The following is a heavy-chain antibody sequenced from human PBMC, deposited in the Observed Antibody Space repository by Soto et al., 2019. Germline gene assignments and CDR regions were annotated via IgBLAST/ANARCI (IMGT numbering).Heavy chain of an antibody. J-gene: IGHJ3*01. CDR1: GGTFSSYA. Sequence: SVKVSCKASGGTFSSYAISWVRQAPGQGLEWMGGIIPIFGIANYAQKFQGRVTITADKSTSTAYMELSSLRSEDTAVYYCARGYDILTGSPTLTNQDAFDFWGQGTMVTVSS. CDR2: IIPIFGIA. V-gene: IGHV1-69*10. CDR3: ARGYDILTGSPTLTNQDAFDF. D-gene: IGHD3-9*01.